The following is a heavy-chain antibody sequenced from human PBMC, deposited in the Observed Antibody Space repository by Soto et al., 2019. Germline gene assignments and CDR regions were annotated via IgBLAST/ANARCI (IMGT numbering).Heavy chain of an antibody. D-gene: IGHD6-13*01. J-gene: IGHJ5*02. CDR2: ISTNSAYI. CDR3: TRDASRDSSARGWFDP. V-gene: IGHV3-21*01. CDR1: GFTFRRFT. Sequence: GGSLRLSCAASGFTFRRFTMNWVRQAPGNGLEWVSTISTNSAYIYYTDALRGRFTISRDNAKNSLHLQMNSLRAEDTAVYYCTRDASRDSSARGWFDPWGPGTLVTVSS.